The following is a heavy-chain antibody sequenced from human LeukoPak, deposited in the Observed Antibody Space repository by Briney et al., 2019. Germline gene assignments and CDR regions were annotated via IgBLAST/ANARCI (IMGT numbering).Heavy chain of an antibody. V-gene: IGHV1-69-2*01. CDR1: GYTFTDYY. J-gene: IGHJ4*02. D-gene: IGHD5-18*01. CDR3: DYGIQLWLFDY. Sequence: ASVKVSCKVSGYTFTDYYMHWVQQAPGKGLEWMGLVDPEDGETIYAEKFQGRVTITADTSTDTAYMELSSLRSEDTAVYYCDYGIQLWLFDYWGQGTLVTVSS. CDR2: VDPEDGET.